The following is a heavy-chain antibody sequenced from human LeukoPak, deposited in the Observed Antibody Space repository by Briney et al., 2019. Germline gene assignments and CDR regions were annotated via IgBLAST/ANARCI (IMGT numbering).Heavy chain of an antibody. V-gene: IGHV3-7*01. CDR1: AFIFSGHW. D-gene: IGHD1-26*01. CDR3: AKRTSYSGSYAHFDN. Sequence: PGGSLRLSCEGSAFIFSGHWMNWVRQTPGKGLEWVASIKEDGSERQYVDSVKGRFSISRDNTKGSLFLQLNSLRAEDTALYYCAKRTSYSGSYAHFDNWGQGTLVTVSS. CDR2: IKEDGSER. J-gene: IGHJ4*02.